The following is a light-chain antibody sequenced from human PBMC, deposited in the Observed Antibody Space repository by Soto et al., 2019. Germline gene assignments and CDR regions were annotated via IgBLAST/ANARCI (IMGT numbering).Light chain of an antibody. V-gene: IGLV2-14*01. J-gene: IGLJ1*01. CDR3: SSYTSSSTLYV. CDR2: EVS. CDR1: SSDVGGYNY. Sequence: QSVLAQPASVSGSPGQSITISCTGTSSDVGGYNYVSWYQQHPGKAPKLMIYEVSNRPSGVSNRFSGSKSGNTASLTISGLQAEHEADYYCSSYTSSSTLYVFGTGTKV.